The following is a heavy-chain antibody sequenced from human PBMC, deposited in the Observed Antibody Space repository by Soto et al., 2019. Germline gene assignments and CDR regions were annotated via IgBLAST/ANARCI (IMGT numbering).Heavy chain of an antibody. J-gene: IGHJ6*02. Sequence: PSETLSLTCAVSGGSISSSSYYWGWIRQPPGKGLEWIGSIYYSGSTYYNPSLKSRVTISVDTSKNQFSLKLSSVTAADTAVYYFASRRGSGSYSRYYYGMAVWGQGTTVTVSS. V-gene: IGHV4-39*01. CDR3: ASRRGSGSYSRYYYGMAV. D-gene: IGHD3-10*01. CDR2: IYYSGST. CDR1: GGSISSSSYY.